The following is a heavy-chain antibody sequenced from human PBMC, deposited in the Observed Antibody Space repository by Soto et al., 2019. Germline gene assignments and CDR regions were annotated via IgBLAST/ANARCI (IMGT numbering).Heavy chain of an antibody. CDR1: VGSITSSY. CDR2: IYDAGISGYTPST. Sequence: SETLSVTCTFYVGSITSSYWNWIRRPPGKGMEWIAYIYDAGISGYTPSTSYNPSLKSRVTMSVDTSKNQFSLRLTSVTAADTAVYYCARGEDAFFYYGLDVWGQGITVTVSS. J-gene: IGHJ6*01. CDR3: ARGEDAFFYYGLDV. V-gene: IGHV4-59*01.